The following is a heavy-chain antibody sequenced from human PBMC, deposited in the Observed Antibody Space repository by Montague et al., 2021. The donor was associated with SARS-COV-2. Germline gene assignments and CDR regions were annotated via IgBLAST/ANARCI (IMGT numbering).Heavy chain of an antibody. CDR3: ARTTTRMLYPENAFDI. CDR1: GDSVSNNTAT. CDR2: TYYRSKWYH. Sequence: CAISGDSVSNNTATWNWIRQSPSRGLEWLGRTYYRSKWYHDYAISLKSRITINPDTSKNQFPLQLSSVAPEDTAVFYCARTTTRMLYPENAFDIWGQGTMVTVSS. V-gene: IGHV6-1*01. D-gene: IGHD2-15*01. J-gene: IGHJ3*02.